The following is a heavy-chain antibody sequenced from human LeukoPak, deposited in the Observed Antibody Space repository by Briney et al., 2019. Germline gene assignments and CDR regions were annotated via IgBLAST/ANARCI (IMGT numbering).Heavy chain of an antibody. D-gene: IGHD6-19*01. CDR2: IRSSGSVM. CDR3: AKGDSGWWKTAQYYFDY. CDR1: GFTFSSYS. V-gene: IGHV3-48*01. Sequence: PGGSLRLSCAASGFTFSSYSMSWVRQAPGKGLEWVSYIRSSGSVMYYADSVKGRFTISRDNAKNSVYLQMNSLRAEDTAVYYCAKGDSGWWKTAQYYFDYWGQGTLVTVSS. J-gene: IGHJ4*02.